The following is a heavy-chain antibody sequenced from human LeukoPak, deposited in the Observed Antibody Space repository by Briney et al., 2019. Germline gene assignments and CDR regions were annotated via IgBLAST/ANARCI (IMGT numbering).Heavy chain of an antibody. CDR2: INHSGST. J-gene: IGHJ4*02. CDR3: ARARYDYVWGSGLFRSANGWDY. D-gene: IGHD3-16*01. V-gene: IGHV4-34*01. Sequence: SETLSLTCAVYGGSFSGYYWSWIRQPPGKGLEWIGEINHSGSTNYNPSLKSRVAISVDTSKNQFSLKLSSVTAADTAVYYCARARYDYVWGSGLFRSANGWDYWGQGTLVTVSS. CDR1: GGSFSGYY.